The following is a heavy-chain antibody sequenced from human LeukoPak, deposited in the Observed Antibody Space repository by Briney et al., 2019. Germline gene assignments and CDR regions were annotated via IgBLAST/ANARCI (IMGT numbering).Heavy chain of an antibody. CDR1: GFTFSSYS. V-gene: IGHV3-48*01. Sequence: TGGSLRLSCAASGFTFSSYSMNWVRQAPGKGLEWVSYISSSSSTIYYADSVKGRFTISRDNAKNSLYLQMNSLRAEHRAVYYGARERKNVVVPAAIYFDYWGQGTLVTVSS. CDR3: ARERKNVVVPAAIYFDY. CDR2: ISSSSSTI. J-gene: IGHJ4*02. D-gene: IGHD2-2*01.